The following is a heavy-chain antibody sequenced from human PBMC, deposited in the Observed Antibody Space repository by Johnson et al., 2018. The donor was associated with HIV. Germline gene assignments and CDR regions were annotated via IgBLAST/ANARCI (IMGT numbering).Heavy chain of an antibody. D-gene: IGHD3-16*01. V-gene: IGHV3-30*02. CDR2: IRYDGGNK. CDR3: ARDWGTRGWDDAFDI. Sequence: QVQLVESGGGLVQPGGSLRLSCAASGITFSTYAMSWVRQAPGKGLEWVAFIRYDGGNKYYADSVKGRFTISRDNSKNTLYLQMNSLRAEDTAVYYCARDWGTRGWDDAFDIWGQGSMVTVSS. CDR1: GITFSTYA. J-gene: IGHJ3*02.